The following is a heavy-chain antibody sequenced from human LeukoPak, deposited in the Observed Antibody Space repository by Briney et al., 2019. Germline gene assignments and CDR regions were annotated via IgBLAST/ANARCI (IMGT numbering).Heavy chain of an antibody. CDR2: ISGSGGST. J-gene: IGHJ4*02. CDR1: GVTFSSYG. D-gene: IGHD5-12*01. Sequence: PGGSLRLSCAATGVTFSSYGMSWVRQAPGKGLEWVSAISGSGGSTYYADSVKGRFTISRDNSKNTLYLQMNSLRAEDTAVYYCAKNPRPITTYYFDYWGQGTLVTVSS. CDR3: AKNPRPITTYYFDY. V-gene: IGHV3-23*01.